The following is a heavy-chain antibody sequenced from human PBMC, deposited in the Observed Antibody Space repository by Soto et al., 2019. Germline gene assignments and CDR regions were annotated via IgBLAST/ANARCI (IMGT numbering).Heavy chain of an antibody. Sequence: PSETLSLTCAVYGGSFSGYYWSWIRQPPGKGLEWIGETNHSGSTNYNPSLKSRVTISVDTSKNQFSLKLSSVTAADTAVYYCGRESAGDTYQLLSYYYYYMDVWGKGTTVTVSS. CDR3: GRESAGDTYQLLSYYYYYMDV. D-gene: IGHD2-2*01. CDR2: TNHSGST. J-gene: IGHJ6*03. CDR1: GGSFSGYY. V-gene: IGHV4-34*01.